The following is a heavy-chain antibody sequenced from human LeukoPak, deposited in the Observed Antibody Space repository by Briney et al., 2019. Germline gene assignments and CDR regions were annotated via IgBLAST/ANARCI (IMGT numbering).Heavy chain of an antibody. J-gene: IGHJ5*02. V-gene: IGHV4-59*06. Sequence: PSETLSLTCSVSTDSTNTYYWSWIRQHPGKGLEWIGYIYYSGSTYYNPSLKSRVTISVDTSKNQFSLKLSSVTAADTAVYYCARESIGSITTLDPWGQGTLVTVSS. CDR1: TDSTNTYY. CDR2: IYYSGST. D-gene: IGHD3-3*01. CDR3: ARESIGSITTLDP.